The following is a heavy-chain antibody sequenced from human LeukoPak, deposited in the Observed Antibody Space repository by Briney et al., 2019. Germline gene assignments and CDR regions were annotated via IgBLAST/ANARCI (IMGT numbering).Heavy chain of an antibody. V-gene: IGHV4-59*01. CDR2: IYYSGST. Sequence: PSETLSLTCTVSGGSISSYYWSWIRQPPGKGLEWIGYIYYSGSTNYNPSLESRVTISVDTSKNQFSLKLSSVTAADTAVYYCARERARYGDFAYWGQGTLVTVSS. CDR3: ARERARYGDFAY. D-gene: IGHD4-17*01. CDR1: GGSISSYY. J-gene: IGHJ4*02.